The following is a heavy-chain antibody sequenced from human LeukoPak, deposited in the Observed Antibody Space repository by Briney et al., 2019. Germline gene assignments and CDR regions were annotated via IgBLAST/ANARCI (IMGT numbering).Heavy chain of an antibody. J-gene: IGHJ3*02. CDR3: ARAPVQLERRWSFDI. Sequence: SETLSLTCTVSGGSISGWYWSWIRQPPGKGLEWIGYIYGSGNTNYNPSLKSRVTMSIDTSKNQFSLKLTSVTAADTATYYCARAPVQLERRWSFDIWGQGTMVTVSS. CDR2: IYGSGNT. V-gene: IGHV4-59*01. CDR1: GGSISGWY. D-gene: IGHD1-1*01.